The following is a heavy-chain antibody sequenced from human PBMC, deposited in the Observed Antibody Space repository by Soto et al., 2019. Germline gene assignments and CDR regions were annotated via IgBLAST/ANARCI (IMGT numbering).Heavy chain of an antibody. CDR1: GFTFSSYA. Sequence: QVQLVESGGGVVQPGRSLRLSCAASGFTFSSYAKHWVRQAPGKGLEWVAVISYDGSNKYYADSVKGRFTISRDNSKNTLYLQMNSLRAEDTAVYYCARLVSGMAFDYWGQGTLVTVSS. J-gene: IGHJ4*02. V-gene: IGHV3-30-3*01. CDR2: ISYDGSNK. CDR3: ARLVSGMAFDY. D-gene: IGHD6-19*01.